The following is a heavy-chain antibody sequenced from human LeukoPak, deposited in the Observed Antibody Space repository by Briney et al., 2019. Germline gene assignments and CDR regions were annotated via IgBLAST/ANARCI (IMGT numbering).Heavy chain of an antibody. Sequence: SETLCLTCAVYGGSFSGYYWSWIRQPPGKGLEWIGYIYYSGSAYYNPSLKSRVAISVDTSKNQSSLKLSSVTAADAAVYYCARDLSSTSHIDYWGQGTLVTVSS. D-gene: IGHD2-2*01. CDR2: IYYSGSA. CDR3: ARDLSSTSHIDY. CDR1: GGSFSGYY. V-gene: IGHV4-30-4*08. J-gene: IGHJ4*02.